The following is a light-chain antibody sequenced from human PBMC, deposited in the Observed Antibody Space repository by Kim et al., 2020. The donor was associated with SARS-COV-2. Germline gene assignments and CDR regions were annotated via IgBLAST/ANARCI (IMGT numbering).Light chain of an antibody. J-gene: IGKJ1*01. Sequence: PGERATLSCRASQSISTNVVWTQHKLCQSPRLLIYGASSRATGIPDRFSGSGSGTDFTLTITGLEPEDFAVYYCHQYAGAPWTLGPGTKVDI. V-gene: IGKV3-20*01. CDR3: HQYAGAPWT. CDR2: GAS. CDR1: QSISTN.